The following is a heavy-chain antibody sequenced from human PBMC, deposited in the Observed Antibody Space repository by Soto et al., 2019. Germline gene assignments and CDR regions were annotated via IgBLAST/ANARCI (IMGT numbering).Heavy chain of an antibody. J-gene: IGHJ4*02. CDR3: AKAPGSGWLFDY. D-gene: IGHD6-19*01. Sequence: GSLRLACAASGXTFSSFAMGWVRQAQGKGLEWVSGISRSGGTTYYADSVKGRFTISRYNSNHTLYLQVNSMRAEDKAVYYCAKAPGSGWLFDYWGQGTLVTVSS. V-gene: IGHV3-23*01. CDR1: GXTFSSFA. CDR2: ISRSGGTT.